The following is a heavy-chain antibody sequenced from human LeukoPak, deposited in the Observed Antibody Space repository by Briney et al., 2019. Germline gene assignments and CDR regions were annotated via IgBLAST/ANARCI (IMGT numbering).Heavy chain of an antibody. CDR2: IGTAGDT. CDR3: ARAGRDPWAFDI. Sequence: GGSLRLSCAASGFTFSSYDMHWVRQATGKGLEWVSAIGTAGDTYYPGSVKCRFTISRENAKNSLYLQMNSLRAGDTAVYYCARAGRDPWAFDIWGQGTMVTVSS. D-gene: IGHD5-24*01. CDR1: GFTFSSYD. J-gene: IGHJ3*02. V-gene: IGHV3-13*01.